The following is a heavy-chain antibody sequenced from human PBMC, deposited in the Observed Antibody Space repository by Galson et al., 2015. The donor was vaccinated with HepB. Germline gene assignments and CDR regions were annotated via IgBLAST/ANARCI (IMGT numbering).Heavy chain of an antibody. J-gene: IGHJ6*02. CDR2: ISAYNGNT. CDR1: GYTFTSYG. Sequence: QSGAEVKKPGASVKVSCKASGYTFTSYGISWVRQAPGQGLEWMGWISAYNGNTNYAQKLQGRVTMTTDTSTSTAYMELRSLRSDDTAVYYCARDTYCSSTSCYVYLLAYYYYYGMDVRGQGTTVTVSS. D-gene: IGHD2-2*01. V-gene: IGHV1-18*01. CDR3: ARDTYCSSTSCYVYLLAYYYYYGMDV.